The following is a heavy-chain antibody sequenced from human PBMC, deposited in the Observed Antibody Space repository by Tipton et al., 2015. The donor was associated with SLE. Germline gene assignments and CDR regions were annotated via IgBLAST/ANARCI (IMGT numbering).Heavy chain of an antibody. CDR1: GGSFGRYH. CDR2: RYDLGKT. CDR3: ARGARGHSYGSDEDFDS. J-gene: IGHJ4*02. Sequence: TLSLTCTVSGGSFGRYHWSWIRQSPGKGLEWIGSRYDLGKTNFNPSLASRVTISTDMSDNQFSLNLSPVTAADTAVYYCARGARGHSYGSDEDFDSWGQGTLVTVAS. V-gene: IGHV4-59*07. D-gene: IGHD5-18*01.